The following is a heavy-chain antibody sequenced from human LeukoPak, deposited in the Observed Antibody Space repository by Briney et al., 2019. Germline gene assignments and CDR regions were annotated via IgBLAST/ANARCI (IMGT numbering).Heavy chain of an antibody. CDR1: GGFINTYY. J-gene: IGHJ4*02. D-gene: IGHD1-26*01. V-gene: IGHV3-23*01. CDR2: ISGSGGST. Sequence: QASETLSLTCTVSGGFINTYYWSWIRQPAGKGLEWVSAISGSGGSTYYADSVKGRFTISRDNAKNTLYLQMNSLRAEDTAVYYCAREYSGGSSSLDYWGQGTLVTVSS. CDR3: AREYSGGSSSLDY.